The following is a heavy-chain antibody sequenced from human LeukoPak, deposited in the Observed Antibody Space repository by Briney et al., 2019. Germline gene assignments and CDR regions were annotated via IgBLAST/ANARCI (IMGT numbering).Heavy chain of an antibody. D-gene: IGHD1-1*01. V-gene: IGHV3-7*01. J-gene: IGHJ4*02. Sequence: GGSLRLSCADSQFTFNGSWMNWVRQAPGRGLEWVANMDPTGSQKRYVDSVKDRSTISKDNPGASLYLDMHSLRAEDTAIYYCAIWTSGNYWGQGTLVTVSS. CDR3: AIWTSGNY. CDR2: MDPTGSQK. CDR1: QFTFNGSW.